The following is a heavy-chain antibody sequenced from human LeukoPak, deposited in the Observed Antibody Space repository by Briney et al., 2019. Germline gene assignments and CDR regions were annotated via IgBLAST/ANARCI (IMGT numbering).Heavy chain of an antibody. CDR1: GYSFTNYW. Sequence: KPGESLKISCKGSGYSFTNYWIGWVRQMPGKGLEWMGIIYPGDSDTRYSPSFEGQVTISADKSVSTAYLQWNSLKASDTAIYYCARNGDGYNFNYWGQGTLVIVSS. CDR2: IYPGDSDT. V-gene: IGHV5-51*01. J-gene: IGHJ4*02. CDR3: ARNGDGYNFNY. D-gene: IGHD5-24*01.